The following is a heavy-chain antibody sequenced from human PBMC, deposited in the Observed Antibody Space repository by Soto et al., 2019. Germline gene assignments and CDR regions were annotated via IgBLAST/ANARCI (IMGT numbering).Heavy chain of an antibody. CDR1: GGSVSSGSYY. V-gene: IGHV4-61*01. D-gene: IGHD6-6*01. CDR3: ARDGGYSSSPYNWFDP. J-gene: IGHJ5*02. CDR2: IYYSGST. Sequence: PSETLSLTCTVSGGSVSSGSYYWSWIRQPPGKGLEWIGYIYYSGSTNYNPSLKSRVTISVDTSKNQFSLKLSSVTAADTAVYYCARDGGYSSSPYNWFDPWGQGTLVTVS.